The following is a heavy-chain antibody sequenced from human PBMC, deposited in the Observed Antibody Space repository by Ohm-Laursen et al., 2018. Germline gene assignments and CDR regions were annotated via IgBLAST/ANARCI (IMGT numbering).Heavy chain of an antibody. CDR1: GFIFSSYS. Sequence: SLRLSCAASGFIFSSYSMSWVRQAPGKGLEWVSSISSSSGSIYYADSMKGRFTISRDNAKNSLYLQMNSLRAEDTAVYYCAREDAFDIWGQGTMVTVSS. CDR3: AREDAFDI. CDR2: ISSSSGSI. V-gene: IGHV3-21*01. J-gene: IGHJ3*02.